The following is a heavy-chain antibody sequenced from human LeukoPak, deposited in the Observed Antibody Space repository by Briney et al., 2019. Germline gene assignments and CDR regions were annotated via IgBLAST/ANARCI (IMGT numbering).Heavy chain of an antibody. Sequence: SETLSLTCTVSGGSISGSSYYWGWIRQPPGKGLEWIGYIYYSGSTNYNPSLKSRVTISVDTSKNQFSLKLSSVTAADTAVYYCARVGVAGTFDYWGQGTLVTVSS. D-gene: IGHD6-19*01. J-gene: IGHJ4*02. CDR3: ARVGVAGTFDY. V-gene: IGHV4-61*05. CDR1: GGSISGSSYY. CDR2: IYYSGST.